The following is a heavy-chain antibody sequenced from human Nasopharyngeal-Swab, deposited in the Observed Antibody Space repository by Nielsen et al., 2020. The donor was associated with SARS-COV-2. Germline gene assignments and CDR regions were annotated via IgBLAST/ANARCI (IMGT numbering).Heavy chain of an antibody. V-gene: IGHV3-23*01. CDR1: GFTFSSYA. J-gene: IGHJ6*02. Sequence: GESLKISCAASGFTFSSYAMSWVRQAPGKGLEWVSAISGSGGSTYYADSVKGRFTISRDNSKNTLYLQMNSLRAEDTAVHYCAKAIVVVPAAMGGYYYYGMDVWGQGTTVTVSS. CDR3: AKAIVVVPAAMGGYYYYGMDV. D-gene: IGHD2-2*01. CDR2: ISGSGGST.